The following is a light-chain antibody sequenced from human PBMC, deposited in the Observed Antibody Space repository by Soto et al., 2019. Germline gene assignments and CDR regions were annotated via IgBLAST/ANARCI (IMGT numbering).Light chain of an antibody. V-gene: IGKV1-33*01. CDR3: QQFDSVPCT. J-gene: IGKJ2*02. Sequence: IQMTQSPSSLSASVGDRVTITCQASQDITNYLIWSQQKPGKAPKVLIYDASSLGTGVSSRFSGSGSVTHFTLTISSLQPEDIATYYCQQFDSVPCTFGQGTKLEIK. CDR1: QDITNY. CDR2: DAS.